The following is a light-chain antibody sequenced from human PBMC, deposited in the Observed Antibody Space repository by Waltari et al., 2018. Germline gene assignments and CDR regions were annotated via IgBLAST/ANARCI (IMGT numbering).Light chain of an antibody. CDR3: ATWEGSQRV. J-gene: IGLJ1*01. CDR1: NFTIGINS. Sequence: QSVVTQPPSAFGTPGQSVTIPCSGRNFTIGINSVYWFQQLPGAAPKLLMYDNDQRPSGVPDRFSASKSGTSASLAISALQSGDEADYYCATWEGSQRVFGTGTKVTVL. V-gene: IGLV1-44*01. CDR2: DND.